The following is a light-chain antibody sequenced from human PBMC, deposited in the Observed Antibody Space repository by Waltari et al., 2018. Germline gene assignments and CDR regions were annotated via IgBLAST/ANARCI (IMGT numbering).Light chain of an antibody. V-gene: IGLV2-14*01. CDR2: DVT. Sequence: QSALTQPASVSGSPGQSITISCIGTSSDIGDYNYVSWYQQHVGKAPKLMIYDVTERPSGVSYRFSGSKSGNTASLTISGLQAEDEADYYCSSYTASSTWVFGGGTKLTVL. CDR1: SSDIGDYNY. CDR3: SSYTASSTWV. J-gene: IGLJ3*02.